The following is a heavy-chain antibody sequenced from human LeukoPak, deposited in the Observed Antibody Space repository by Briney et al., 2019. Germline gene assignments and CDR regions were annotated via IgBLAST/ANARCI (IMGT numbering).Heavy chain of an antibody. CDR2: INHSGST. V-gene: IGHV4-34*01. CDR3: ARARGFYYDSSGYYYFDY. D-gene: IGHD3-22*01. Sequence: SETLSLTCAVYGGSFSGYYWSWIRQPPGKGLEWNGEINHSGSTSYNPSLKSRVTISVDTSKNQFSLKLSPVTAADTAVYYCARARGFYYDSSGYYYFDYWGQGTLVTVSS. J-gene: IGHJ4*02. CDR1: GGSFSGYY.